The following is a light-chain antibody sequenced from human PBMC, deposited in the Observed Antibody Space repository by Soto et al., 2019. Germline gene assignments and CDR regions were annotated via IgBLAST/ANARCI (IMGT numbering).Light chain of an antibody. CDR2: EVS. V-gene: IGLV2-14*03. Sequence: QSALTQPASVSGSPGQSITISCTGTNSDIGFYNYVSWYQQFSGKAPNLIIYEVSNRPSGVSNRFSGSKIGNTASLTISGLQAEDEADYYCGSSTRTTARVFGGGTKLTVL. CDR1: NSDIGFYNY. J-gene: IGLJ3*02. CDR3: GSSTRTTARV.